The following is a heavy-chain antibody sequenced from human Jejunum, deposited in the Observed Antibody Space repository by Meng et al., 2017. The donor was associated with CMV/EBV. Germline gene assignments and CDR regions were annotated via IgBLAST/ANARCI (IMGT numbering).Heavy chain of an antibody. D-gene: IGHD2-2*01. V-gene: IGHV3-74*03. CDR1: NFW. CDR2: INSDGSQT. CDR3: ARRVCSSTICLGPEYYFDS. J-gene: IGHJ4*02. Sequence: NFWLPWVRPAPAEGLVWVSRINSDGSQTTSAASVKGRFTISSDNVKNTLYLQMNSLRAEDTAVYYCARRVCSSTICLGPEYYFDSWGRGTLVTVSS.